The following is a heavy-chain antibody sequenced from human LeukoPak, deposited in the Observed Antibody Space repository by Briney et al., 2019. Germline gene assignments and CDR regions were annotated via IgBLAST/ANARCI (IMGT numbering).Heavy chain of an antibody. D-gene: IGHD2-15*01. CDR1: GFTFSSYA. V-gene: IGHV3-64*01. J-gene: IGHJ4*02. CDR2: ISSNGGST. CDR3: ARAPTRYCSGGSCYPAGFYFDY. Sequence: GGSLRLSCAASGFTFSSYAMHWVRQAPGKGLEYVSAISSNGGSTYYANSVKGRFTISRDNSKNTLYLQMGSLRAEDMAVYYCARAPTRYCSGGSCYPAGFYFDYWGQGTLVTVSS.